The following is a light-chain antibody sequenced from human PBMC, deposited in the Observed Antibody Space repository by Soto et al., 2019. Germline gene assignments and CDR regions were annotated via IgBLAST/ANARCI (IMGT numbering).Light chain of an antibody. J-gene: IGKJ5*01. CDR3: QQRHMWPIT. Sequence: EIVMTQSPATLSVSPWERATLSCRASQSVSDKSAWYQQKPGQAPRLLIYGASSRATGIPDRFSGSGSGTDFTLTISRLEPEDSAVYYCQQRHMWPITFGQGTRLEIK. V-gene: IGKV3D-15*01. CDR1: QSVSDK. CDR2: GAS.